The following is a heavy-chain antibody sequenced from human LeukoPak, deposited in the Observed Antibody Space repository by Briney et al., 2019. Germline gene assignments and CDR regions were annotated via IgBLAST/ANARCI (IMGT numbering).Heavy chain of an antibody. CDR3: AKDGVGDYYDSSGYYYY. CDR2: ISGSGGST. V-gene: IGHV3-23*01. Sequence: PGGSLRLSCAASGFTFSSYAMSWVRQAPGKGLEWVSAISGSGGSTYYADSVKGWFTISRDNSKNTLYLQMNSLRAEDTAVYYCAKDGVGDYYDSSGYYYYWGQGTLVTVSS. J-gene: IGHJ4*02. D-gene: IGHD3-22*01. CDR1: GFTFSSYA.